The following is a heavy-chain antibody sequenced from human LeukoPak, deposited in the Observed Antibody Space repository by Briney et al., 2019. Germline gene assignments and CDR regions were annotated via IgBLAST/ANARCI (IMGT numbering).Heavy chain of an antibody. J-gene: IGHJ6*03. V-gene: IGHV3-30*02. CDR1: VFTFSSYG. Sequence: PGGSLRLSCAASVFTFSSYGMHWVRQAPGKGLEWVAFIRYDGSNKYYADSVKGRFTISRDNAKNSLYLQMNSLRAEDTAVYYCARDNFMVRGVIRIRYYYYMDVWGKGTTVTVSS. D-gene: IGHD3-10*01. CDR2: IRYDGSNK. CDR3: ARDNFMVRGVIRIRYYYYMDV.